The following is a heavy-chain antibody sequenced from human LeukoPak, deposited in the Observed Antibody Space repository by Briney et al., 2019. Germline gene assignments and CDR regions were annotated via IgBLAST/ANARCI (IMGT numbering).Heavy chain of an antibody. CDR1: GGSISSSSYY. V-gene: IGHV4-39*07. J-gene: IGHJ4*02. CDR2: IYYSGST. D-gene: IGHD5-18*01. Sequence: SETLSLTCTVSGGSISSSSYYWGWIRQPLGKGLEWIGSIYYSGSTYYNPSLKSRVTISVDTSKNQFSLKLSSVTAADTAVYYCARVQPGYSYSDYWGQGTLVTVSS. CDR3: ARVQPGYSYSDY.